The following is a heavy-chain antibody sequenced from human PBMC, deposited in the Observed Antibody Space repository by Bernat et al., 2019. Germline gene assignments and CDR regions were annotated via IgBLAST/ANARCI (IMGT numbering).Heavy chain of an antibody. D-gene: IGHD3-9*01. J-gene: IGHJ3*01. Sequence: EVQLVESGGALVQPGRSLRLSCAASGFNFDDYAMHWVRQTPGKGLEWVSGINWNGGGIAYTDSVKGRFTISRDNAKNSLNLQINSLRPEDTALYYCAKDRLTKLSACEVWGQGTMVTVSS. V-gene: IGHV3-9*01. CDR1: GFNFDDYA. CDR3: AKDRLTKLSACEV. CDR2: INWNGGGI.